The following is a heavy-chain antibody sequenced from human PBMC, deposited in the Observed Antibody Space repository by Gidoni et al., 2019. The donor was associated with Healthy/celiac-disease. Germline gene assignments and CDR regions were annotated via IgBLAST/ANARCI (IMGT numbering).Heavy chain of an antibody. CDR1: GYTFTSYY. D-gene: IGHD5-12*01. V-gene: IGHV1-46*03. Sequence: QVQLVQPGAEVKKPGASVTVSCKASGYTFTSYYMHWVRQAPGQGLEWMGIINPSGGSTSYAQKFQGRVTMTRDTSTSTVYMELSSLRSEDTAVYYCARDGGDGYNGFMPLDYWGQGTLVTVSS. CDR2: INPSGGST. J-gene: IGHJ4*02. CDR3: ARDGGDGYNGFMPLDY.